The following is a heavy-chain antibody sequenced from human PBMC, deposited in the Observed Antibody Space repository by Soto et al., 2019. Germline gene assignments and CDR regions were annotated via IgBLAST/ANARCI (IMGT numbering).Heavy chain of an antibody. CDR2: ICHSGNT. Sequence: QLQLQESGSGLVKPSQTLSLTCTVSGGSITIGGYCWSWIRQPPGQGLEWIGYICHSGNTYYNPSLQSRVPXSXDXXKNQFSLNLSSVTAADTAVYYCARVWFGESSWFDPWGQGTLVTVSS. J-gene: IGHJ5*02. D-gene: IGHD3-10*01. V-gene: IGHV4-30-2*01. CDR1: GGSITIGGYC. CDR3: ARVWFGESSWFDP.